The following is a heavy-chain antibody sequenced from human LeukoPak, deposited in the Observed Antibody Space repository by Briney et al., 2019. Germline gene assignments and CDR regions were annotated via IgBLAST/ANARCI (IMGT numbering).Heavy chain of an antibody. D-gene: IGHD2-2*01. V-gene: IGHV3-23*01. Sequence: PGGSLRLSCAAPGFTFSSYAMSWVRQAPGKGLEWVSAISGSGGSTYYADSVKGRFTISRDNSKNTLYLQMNSLRAEDTAVYYCANPYCSSTSCHDAFDIWGQGTMVTVSS. J-gene: IGHJ3*02. CDR2: ISGSGGST. CDR1: GFTFSSYA. CDR3: ANPYCSSTSCHDAFDI.